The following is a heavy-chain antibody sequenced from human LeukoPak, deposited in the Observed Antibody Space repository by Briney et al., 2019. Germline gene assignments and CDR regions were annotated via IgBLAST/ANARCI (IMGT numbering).Heavy chain of an antibody. CDR2: IYYSGST. Sequence: PSETLSLTCTVSGGSISSYYWSWIRQPPGKGLEWIGHIYYSGSTNYNPSLKSRVTISVDTSKNQFSLKLSSVTAADTAVYYCARGGGSGSYYRYFDYWGQGTLVTVSS. D-gene: IGHD3-10*01. V-gene: IGHV4-59*01. J-gene: IGHJ4*02. CDR1: GGSISSYY. CDR3: ARGGGSGSYYRYFDY.